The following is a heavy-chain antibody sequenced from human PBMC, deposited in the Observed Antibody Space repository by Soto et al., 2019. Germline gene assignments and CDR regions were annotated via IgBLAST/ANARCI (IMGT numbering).Heavy chain of an antibody. J-gene: IGHJ4*02. CDR1: VFSFSNYW. V-gene: IGHV3-74*01. Sequence: GGSLRLSSAPSVFSFSNYWIHWVPQTPGKGLEWVSRIKTDGSSTDYADSVKGRFTISRDNAKSTLYLHMNSLSAEDTAVYYCAKREGNTYGLFHWGQGTLVTVSS. CDR3: AKREGNTYGLFH. CDR2: IKTDGSST. D-gene: IGHD5-18*01.